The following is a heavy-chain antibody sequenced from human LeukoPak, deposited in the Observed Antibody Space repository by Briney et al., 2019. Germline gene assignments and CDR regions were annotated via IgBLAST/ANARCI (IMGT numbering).Heavy chain of an antibody. CDR3: ARTDSSGWYVLDY. V-gene: IGHV4-39*07. Sequence: SETLSLTCTVSGGSISSSSYYWGWIRQPPGKGLEWIGSIYYSGSTYYNPSLKSRVTISVDTSKNQFSLKLSSVTAADTAVYYCARTDSSGWYVLDYWGQGTLVTVSS. J-gene: IGHJ4*02. CDR1: GGSISSSSYY. CDR2: IYYSGST. D-gene: IGHD6-19*01.